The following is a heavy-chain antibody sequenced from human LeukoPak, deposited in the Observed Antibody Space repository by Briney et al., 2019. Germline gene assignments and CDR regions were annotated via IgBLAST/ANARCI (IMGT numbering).Heavy chain of an antibody. CDR2: ISYDGSNK. J-gene: IGHJ4*02. V-gene: IGHV3-30-3*01. D-gene: IGHD1-26*01. CDR3: ARDRVGATDYFDY. Sequence: PGGSLRLSCAASGFTFSSYAMHWVRQAPGKGLEWVAVISYDGSNKYYADSVKGRFTISRDNSKNTLYLQMNSLRAEDTAVYYCARDRVGATDYFDYWGQGTQVTVSS. CDR1: GFTFSSYA.